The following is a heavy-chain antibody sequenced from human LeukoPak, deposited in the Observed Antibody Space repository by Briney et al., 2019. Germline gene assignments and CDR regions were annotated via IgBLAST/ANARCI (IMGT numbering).Heavy chain of an antibody. CDR2: IDPNSDNI. Sequence: GATVNVSCTASGYTFTGCFIHYVRQAPGPGLEWMGWIDPNSDNIRYSETFKDRVTMTRDTSTNTAYMELSWLTSDDTAVYYCARSAYNYGYVYFDHWGQGTLVIVSS. D-gene: IGHD5-18*01. V-gene: IGHV1-2*02. J-gene: IGHJ4*02. CDR1: GYTFTGCF. CDR3: ARSAYNYGYVYFDH.